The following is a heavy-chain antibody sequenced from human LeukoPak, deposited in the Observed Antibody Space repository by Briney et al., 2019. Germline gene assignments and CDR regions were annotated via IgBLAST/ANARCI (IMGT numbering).Heavy chain of an antibody. J-gene: IGHJ3*02. Sequence: ASVKVSCKASGGTFSSYAISWVRQAPGQGLEWMGGIIPIFGTANYAQKFQGRVTMTRDMSTSTVYMELSSLRSEDTAVYYCARGRHYYDSSDYYYEGDAFDIWGQGTMVTVSS. CDR2: IIPIFGTA. V-gene: IGHV1-69*05. CDR3: ARGRHYYDSSDYYYEGDAFDI. CDR1: GGTFSSYA. D-gene: IGHD3-22*01.